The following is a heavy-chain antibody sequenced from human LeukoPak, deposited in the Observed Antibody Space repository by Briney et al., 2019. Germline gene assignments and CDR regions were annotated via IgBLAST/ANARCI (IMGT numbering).Heavy chain of an antibody. CDR2: IKQDGSEK. CDR3: ARWGPINDILTGSYYYYYYMDV. J-gene: IGHJ6*03. Sequence: PGGSLRLSCAASGFTFSSYWMSWVRQAPGKGLEWVANIKQDGSEKYYVDSVKGRFTTSRDNAKNSLYLQMNSLRAEDTAVYYCARWGPINDILTGSYYYYYYMDVWGKGTTVTISS. V-gene: IGHV3-7*01. D-gene: IGHD3-9*01. CDR1: GFTFSSYW.